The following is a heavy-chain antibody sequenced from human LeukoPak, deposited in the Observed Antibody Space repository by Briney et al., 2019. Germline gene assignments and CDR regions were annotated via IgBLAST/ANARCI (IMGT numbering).Heavy chain of an antibody. CDR1: GFTLSTYT. D-gene: IGHD1-26*01. CDR2: ISSSNSYI. Sequence: GGSLRLSCAASGFTLSTYTMNWVRQAPGQGLEWVSSISSSNSYIYYADSVKGRFTISRDDAKNSLSLQMNSLRVEDTAVYYCAKDRLGAMMYFDFWGQGTLVTVSS. V-gene: IGHV3-21*04. J-gene: IGHJ4*02. CDR3: AKDRLGAMMYFDF.